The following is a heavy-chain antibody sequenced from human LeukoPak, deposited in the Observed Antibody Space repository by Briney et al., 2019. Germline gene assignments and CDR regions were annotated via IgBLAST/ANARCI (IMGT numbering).Heavy chain of an antibody. CDR1: GYTFTSYD. D-gene: IGHD6-6*01. J-gene: IGHJ6*03. CDR2: MNPNSGNT. Sequence: ASVKVSCKASGYTFTSYDINWVRQATGQGLEWMGWMNPNSGNTGYAQKFQGRVTITRNTSISTAYMELSSLRSEDTAVYYCARVAARRYYYYYYYMDVRGKGTTVTVSS. V-gene: IGHV1-8*03. CDR3: ARVAARRYYYYYYYMDV.